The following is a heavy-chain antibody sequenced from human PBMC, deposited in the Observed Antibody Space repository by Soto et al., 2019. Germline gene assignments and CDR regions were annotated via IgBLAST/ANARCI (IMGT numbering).Heavy chain of an antibody. V-gene: IGHV4-34*01. CDR3: ARGHTYNFYYDSNGLAY. CDR1: GGSFSTYY. CDR2: INHSGST. Sequence: SETLSLTCAVYGGSFSTYYWSWIRQPPGKGLEWIGEINHSGSTNYNPSLKSRVTISVDTSKNQFSLKLSSVTAADTAVYYCARGHTYNFYYDSNGLAYWGQGTRVTVSS. J-gene: IGHJ4*02. D-gene: IGHD3-22*01.